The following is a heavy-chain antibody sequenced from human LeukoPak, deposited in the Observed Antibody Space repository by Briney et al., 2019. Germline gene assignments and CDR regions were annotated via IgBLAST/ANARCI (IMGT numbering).Heavy chain of an antibody. D-gene: IGHD6-19*01. CDR1: GFTFSSYA. J-gene: IGHJ4*02. V-gene: IGHV3-64*01. CDR3: ARASVGVAVAGTGPGDY. CDR2: ISSNGGST. Sequence: GGSLRLSCAASGFTFSSYAMHWVRQAPGKGLEYVSAISSNGGSTYYANSVKGRFTISRDNSKNTLYLQMGSLRAEDMAVYYCARASVGVAVAGTGPGDYWGQGTLATVSS.